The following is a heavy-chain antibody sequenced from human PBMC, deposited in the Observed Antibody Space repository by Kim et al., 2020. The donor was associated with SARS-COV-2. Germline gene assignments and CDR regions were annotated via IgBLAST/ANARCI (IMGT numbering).Heavy chain of an antibody. CDR3: ARGPNSYYYDSSGRGRAFDI. Sequence: SETLSLTCAVYGGSFSGYYWSWIRQPPGKGLEWIGEINHSGSTNYNPSLKSRVTISVDTSKNQFSLKLSSVTAADTAVYYCARGPNSYYYDSSGRGRAFDIWGQGTVVTVSS. CDR1: GGSFSGYY. V-gene: IGHV4-34*01. CDR2: INHSGST. J-gene: IGHJ3*02. D-gene: IGHD3-22*01.